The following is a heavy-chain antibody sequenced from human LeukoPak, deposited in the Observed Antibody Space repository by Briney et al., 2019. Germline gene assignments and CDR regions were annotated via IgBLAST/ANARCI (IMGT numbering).Heavy chain of an antibody. V-gene: IGHV4-34*01. CDR1: GGSFSGYY. J-gene: IGHJ4*02. D-gene: IGHD6-13*01. CDR2: FNHSGST. Sequence: SETLSLTCAVYGGSFSGYYWSWIRQPPGKGLEWIGEFNHSGSTNYNPSLKSRVTISVDTSKNQFSLKLSSVTAADTAVYYCARAYSSSWYWMGYFDYWGQGTLVTVSS. CDR3: ARAYSSSWYWMGYFDY.